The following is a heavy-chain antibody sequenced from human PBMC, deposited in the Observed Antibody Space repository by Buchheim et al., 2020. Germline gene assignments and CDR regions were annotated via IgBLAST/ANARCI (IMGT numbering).Heavy chain of an antibody. D-gene: IGHD5-18*01. J-gene: IGHJ2*01. CDR2: IYYSGST. CDR1: GGSVSSGSYY. V-gene: IGHV4-61*01. Sequence: QVQLQESGPGLVKPSETLSLTCTVSGGSVSSGSYYWSWIRQPPGKGLEWIGYIYYSGSTNYNPSLKSRVTISVDTSKNQFSLKLSSVTAADTAVYYCARDRYSYWYFDLWDRGTL. CDR3: ARDRYSYWYFDL.